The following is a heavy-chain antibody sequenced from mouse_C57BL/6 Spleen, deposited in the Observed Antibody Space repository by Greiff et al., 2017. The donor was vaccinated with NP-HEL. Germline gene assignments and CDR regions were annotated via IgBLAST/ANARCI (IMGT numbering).Heavy chain of an antibody. J-gene: IGHJ1*03. V-gene: IGHV1-69*01. CDR1: GYTFTSYW. Sequence: QVQLQQPGAELVMPGASVKLSCKASGYTFTSYWMHWVKQRPGQGLEWIGEIDPSDSYTNYNQKFKGKSTLTVDKSSSTAYMQLSSLTSEDAAVYYCARTTVVAGWYFDVWGTGTTVTVSS. D-gene: IGHD1-1*01. CDR3: ARTTVVAGWYFDV. CDR2: IDPSDSYT.